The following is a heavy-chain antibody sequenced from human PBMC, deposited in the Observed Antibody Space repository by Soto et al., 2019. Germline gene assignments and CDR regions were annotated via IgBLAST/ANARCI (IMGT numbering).Heavy chain of an antibody. Sequence: GGSLRLSCAASGFTFSSYGMHWVRQAPGKGLEWVAVIWYDGSNKYYADSVKGRFTISRDNSKNTLYLQMNSLRAEDTAVYYCARDRRSSSVDYYYYMDVWGKGTTVTVSS. CDR1: GFTFSSYG. V-gene: IGHV3-33*01. D-gene: IGHD6-6*01. J-gene: IGHJ6*03. CDR2: IWYDGSNK. CDR3: ARDRRSSSVDYYYYMDV.